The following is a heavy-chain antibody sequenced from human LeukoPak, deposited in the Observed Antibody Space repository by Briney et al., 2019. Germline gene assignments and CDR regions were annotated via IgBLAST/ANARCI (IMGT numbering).Heavy chain of an antibody. J-gene: IGHJ4*02. CDR1: GFTFDDYG. Sequence: GGSLRLSCAASGFTFDDYGMSWVRQAPGKGLEWVSYISSSSSYTNYADSVKGRFTISRDNAKNSLYLQMNSLRAEDTAVYYCALGFGETNWGQGTLVTVSS. CDR2: ISSSSSYT. D-gene: IGHD3-10*01. V-gene: IGHV3-11*03. CDR3: ALGFGETN.